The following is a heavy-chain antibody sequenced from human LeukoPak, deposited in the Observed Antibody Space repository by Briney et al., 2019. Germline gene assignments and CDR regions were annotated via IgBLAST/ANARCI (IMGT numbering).Heavy chain of an antibody. Sequence: SETLSLTCTVSGGSISGYYWTWIRQPPGKGLEWIGYIYYSGSTNYNPSLKSRVTILVDTSKNQFSLKLSSVTAADTAVYYCARGHDYGDETPYYYYYYYMDVWGKGTTVTISS. J-gene: IGHJ6*03. V-gene: IGHV4-59*01. CDR1: GGSISGYY. CDR2: IYYSGST. CDR3: ARGHDYGDETPYYYYYYYMDV. D-gene: IGHD4-17*01.